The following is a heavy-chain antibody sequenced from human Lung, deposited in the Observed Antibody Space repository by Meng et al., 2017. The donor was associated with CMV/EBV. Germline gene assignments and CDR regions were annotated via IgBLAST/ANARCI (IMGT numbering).Heavy chain of an antibody. J-gene: IGHJ3*02. Sequence: GGSLRLSXAASGFTVSSNYMSWVRQAPGKGLEWVSVIYSGGSTYYADSVKGRFTISRDNSKNTLYLQMNSLRAEDTAVYYCARHNTYYYDAFLGTFDIWGQGTMVTVSS. V-gene: IGHV3-53*01. CDR3: ARHNTYYYDAFLGTFDI. D-gene: IGHD3-22*01. CDR2: IYSGGST. CDR1: GFTVSSNY.